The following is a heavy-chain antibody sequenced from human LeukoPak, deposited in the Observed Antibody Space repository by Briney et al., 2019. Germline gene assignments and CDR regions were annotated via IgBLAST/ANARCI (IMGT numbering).Heavy chain of an antibody. CDR3: ARDRGSGWYDY. D-gene: IGHD6-19*01. CDR2: IQSSGST. V-gene: IGHV4-4*07. J-gene: IGHJ4*02. CDR1: GGSISSDY. Sequence: SDTLSLTCTVSGGSISSDYWNWIRQPAGKGLEWIGRIQSSGSTNYNPSLKSRLTMSVDTSKNQFSLKLSSVTTADTAVYYCARDRGSGWYDYWGQGTLVTVSS.